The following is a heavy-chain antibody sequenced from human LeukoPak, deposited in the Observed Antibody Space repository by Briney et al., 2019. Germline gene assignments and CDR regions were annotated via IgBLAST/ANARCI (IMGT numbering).Heavy chain of an antibody. V-gene: IGHV3-7*01. Sequence: GGSLRLSCAASGFTFSSYWMSWVRQAPGKGLEWVANIKQDGSEKYYVDSVKGRFTISRDNAKNSLYLQMNSLRAEDTAVYYCARTYYDFWSGHFSDGFDYWGQGTLVTVSS. CDR2: IKQDGSEK. D-gene: IGHD3-3*01. CDR3: ARTYYDFWSGHFSDGFDY. J-gene: IGHJ4*02. CDR1: GFTFSSYW.